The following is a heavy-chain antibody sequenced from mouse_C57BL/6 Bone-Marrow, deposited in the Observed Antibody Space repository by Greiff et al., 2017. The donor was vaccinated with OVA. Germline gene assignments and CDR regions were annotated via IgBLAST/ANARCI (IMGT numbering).Heavy chain of an antibody. CDR2: IDPENGDT. D-gene: IGHD2-4*01. Sequence: EVQLQQSGAELVRPGASVKLSCTASGFNIKDDYMHWVKQRPEQGLEWIGWIDPENGDTEYASKFQGKATITADTSSKTAYLQLSSLTSEDTAVYYCTTDMGLRPLYYFDYWGQGTTLTVSS. J-gene: IGHJ2*01. CDR1: GFNIKDDY. V-gene: IGHV14-4*01. CDR3: TTDMGLRPLYYFDY.